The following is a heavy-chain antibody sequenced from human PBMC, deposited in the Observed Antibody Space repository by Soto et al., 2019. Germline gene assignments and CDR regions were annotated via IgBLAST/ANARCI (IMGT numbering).Heavy chain of an antibody. J-gene: IGHJ4*02. V-gene: IGHV1-2*04. CDR3: ARIAAAGYDY. CDR2: INPNSGGT. Sequence: GASVKVSCQASGSTFPGYNMHLLLQAPGQGLEWMGCINPNSGGTNYAQKFQGWVTMTRDTSISTAYMELSRLRSDDTAVYYCARIAAAGYDYWGQGTLVTVSS. CDR1: GSTFPGYN. D-gene: IGHD6-13*01.